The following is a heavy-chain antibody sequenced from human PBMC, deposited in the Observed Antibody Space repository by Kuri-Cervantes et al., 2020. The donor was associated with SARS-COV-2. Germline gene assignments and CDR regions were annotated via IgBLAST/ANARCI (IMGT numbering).Heavy chain of an antibody. D-gene: IGHD5-18*01. CDR2: IYYSGST. CDR3: AGVVGDTAMGYGMDV. CDR1: GGSISSSSYY. Sequence: SETLSLTCTVSGGSISSSSYYWGWIRQPPGKGLEWIGSIYYSGSTYYNPSLKSRVTISVDTSKNQFSLKLSSVTAADTAVYYCAGVVGDTAMGYGMDVWGQGTTVTVSS. V-gene: IGHV4-39*01. J-gene: IGHJ6*02.